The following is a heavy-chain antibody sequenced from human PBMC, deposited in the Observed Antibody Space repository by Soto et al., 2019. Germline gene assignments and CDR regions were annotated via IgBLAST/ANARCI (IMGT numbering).Heavy chain of an antibody. CDR1: GYTFTSYG. Sequence: QVQLVQSGAEVKKPGASVKVSCKASGYTFTSYGISWVRQAPGQGLEWMGWISAYNGNTNYAQKLQGRVTMTTDTSTSPAYIGVRSLRSDDTAVYYWARVYRWYYGSGSYYYFDYWGQGTLVTVSS. J-gene: IGHJ4*02. D-gene: IGHD3-10*01. CDR3: ARVYRWYYGSGSYYYFDY. CDR2: ISAYNGNT. V-gene: IGHV1-18*01.